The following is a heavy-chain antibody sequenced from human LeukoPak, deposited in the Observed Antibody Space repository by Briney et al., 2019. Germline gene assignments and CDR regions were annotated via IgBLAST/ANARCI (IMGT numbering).Heavy chain of an antibody. V-gene: IGHV4-39*07. J-gene: IGHJ5*02. CDR2: IYYSGST. CDR3: ARGHKRTIFGVVIGKGFDP. Sequence: SETLSLTCTVSGGSISSSSYYWGWIRQPPGKGLEWIGSIYYSGSTNYNPSLKSRVTISVDTSKNQFSLKLSSVTAADTAVYYCARGHKRTIFGVVIGKGFDPWGQGTLVTVSS. D-gene: IGHD3-3*01. CDR1: GGSISSSSYY.